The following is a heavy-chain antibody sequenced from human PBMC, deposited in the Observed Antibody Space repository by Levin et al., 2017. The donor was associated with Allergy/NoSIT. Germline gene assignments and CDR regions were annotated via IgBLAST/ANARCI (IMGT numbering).Heavy chain of an antibody. D-gene: IGHD3-22*01. CDR2: ISGSGGST. V-gene: IGHV3-23*01. J-gene: IGHJ4*02. CDR1: GFTFSSYA. Sequence: GGSLRLSCAASGFTFSSYAMSWVRQAPGKGLEWVSAISGSGGSTYYADSVKGRFTISRDNSKNTLYLQMNSLRAEDTAVYYCAKDWGSSGYYQLGYWGQGTLVTVSS. CDR3: AKDWGSSGYYQLGY.